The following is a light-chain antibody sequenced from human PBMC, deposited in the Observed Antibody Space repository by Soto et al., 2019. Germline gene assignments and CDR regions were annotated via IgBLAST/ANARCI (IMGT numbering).Light chain of an antibody. CDR2: EVN. CDR1: SSDIGRHNY. Sequence: QSALTQPASVSGSPGQSITISCTGTSSDIGRHNYVSWYQQYPGKAPKLMIFEVNNRPSGVSNRFSGSKSGNTASLTISGLQAEDEADYYCSSYTNNQRVFGGGTKVTVL. V-gene: IGLV2-14*01. CDR3: SSYTNNQRV. J-gene: IGLJ3*02.